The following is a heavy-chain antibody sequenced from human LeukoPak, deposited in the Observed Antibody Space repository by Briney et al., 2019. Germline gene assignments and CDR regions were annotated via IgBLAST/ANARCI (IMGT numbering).Heavy chain of an antibody. J-gene: IGHJ4*02. CDR2: IYTSGST. D-gene: IGHD5-24*01. CDR1: GGSISSYY. CDR3: ARAPSQRWLQLGFDY. Sequence: SSETLSLTCTVSGGSISSYYWSWIRQPAGKGLEWIGRIYTSGSTNYNPSLKSRVTISVDTSKNQFSLKLSSVTAADTAVYYCARAPSQRWLQLGFDYWGQGTLVTVSS. V-gene: IGHV4-4*07.